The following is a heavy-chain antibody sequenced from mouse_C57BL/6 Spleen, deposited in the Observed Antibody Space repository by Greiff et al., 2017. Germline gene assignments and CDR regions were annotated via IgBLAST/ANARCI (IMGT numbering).Heavy chain of an antibody. Sequence: EVQWVESGGGLVKPGGSLKLSCAASGFTFSDYGIHWVRQAPEKGLEWVAYISSGSSTIYYADTVKGRFTISRDNAKKTLFLQMTSLRSEDTAMYYCARGSTMITTRAGGYYAMDYWGQGTSVTVSS. D-gene: IGHD2-4*01. V-gene: IGHV5-17*01. CDR3: ARGSTMITTRAGGYYAMDY. J-gene: IGHJ4*01. CDR1: GFTFSDYG. CDR2: ISSGSSTI.